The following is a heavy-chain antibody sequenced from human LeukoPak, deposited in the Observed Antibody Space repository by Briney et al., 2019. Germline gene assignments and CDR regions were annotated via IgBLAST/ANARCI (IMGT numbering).Heavy chain of an antibody. CDR1: GLSFSSYA. CDR3: AKGAAVAGTLYFQH. CDR2: VSGTSTNT. Sequence: GSLRLSCAASGLSFSSYAMSWVRQAPGKGLEWVSAVSGTSTNTYYSDSVKGRFTISRDNSQNTLYLQMNNLEGGDTAVYYCAKGAAVAGTLYFQHWGQGTLVTASS. D-gene: IGHD6-19*01. V-gene: IGHV3-23*01. J-gene: IGHJ1*01.